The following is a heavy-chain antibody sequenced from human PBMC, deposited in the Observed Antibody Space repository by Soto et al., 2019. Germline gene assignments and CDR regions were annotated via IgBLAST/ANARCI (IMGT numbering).Heavy chain of an antibody. V-gene: IGHV3-30*18. Sequence: GGSLRLSCAASGFTFNIYGMHWVRQAPDKGLEWVALISYDGSNQYYADSVKGRFTISRDNSKNTLFLQMNSLRADDAAVYYCAKDQASGQGSFDSWGQGTLVTVSS. CDR2: ISYDGSNQ. J-gene: IGHJ4*02. CDR3: AKDQASGQGSFDS. CDR1: GFTFNIYG.